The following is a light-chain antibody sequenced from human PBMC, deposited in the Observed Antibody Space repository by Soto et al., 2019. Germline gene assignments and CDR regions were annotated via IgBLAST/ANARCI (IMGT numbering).Light chain of an antibody. V-gene: IGKV3-20*01. CDR3: QQYGSSPPWT. CDR1: QSVSSSY. Sequence: EIVLTQSPGTLSLSLGETATLSCSARQSVSSSYLAWYQQKPGQAPRLLIYGAASRSTGIPDRFSGSGSGTDFTLTISRLEPEDFAVYYCQQYGSSPPWTFGQGTKVDIK. CDR2: GAA. J-gene: IGKJ1*01.